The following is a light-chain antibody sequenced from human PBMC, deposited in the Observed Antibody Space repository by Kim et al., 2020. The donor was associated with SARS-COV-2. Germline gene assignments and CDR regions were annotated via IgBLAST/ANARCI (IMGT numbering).Light chain of an antibody. V-gene: IGLV4-69*01. CDR1: SGHSRNA. J-gene: IGLJ3*02. Sequence: QLVLTQSPSASASLGASVKLTCTLSSGHSRNAIAWHQQQPERGPRYLMKLNSDGTHTKGDGIPDRFSGSSSGAERYLTISSLQSEDEADYYCQTWDTDIHVFGVGTQLPVL. CDR3: QTWDTDIHV. CDR2: LNSDGTH.